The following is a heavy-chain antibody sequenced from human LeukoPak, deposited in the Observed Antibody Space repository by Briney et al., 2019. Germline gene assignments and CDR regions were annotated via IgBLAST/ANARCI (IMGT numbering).Heavy chain of an antibody. Sequence: GGSLRLSCTASGFTFSSYNMNWVRQAPGKGLEWVSSISSSSSYIYYADSVEGRFTISRHIAKNSLYLEMNGLRGEDTAVYYCAIGLRAVHAFVIWGQGTMVPVS. D-gene: IGHD3-10*01. J-gene: IGHJ3*02. CDR3: AIGLRAVHAFVI. V-gene: IGHV3-21*01. CDR2: ISSSSSYI. CDR1: GFTFSSYN.